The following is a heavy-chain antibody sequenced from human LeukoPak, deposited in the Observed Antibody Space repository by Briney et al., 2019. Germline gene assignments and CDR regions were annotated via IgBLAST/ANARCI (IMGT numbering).Heavy chain of an antibody. CDR1: GFTFSSYS. J-gene: IGHJ4*02. CDR2: ISSSSSYI. Sequence: GGSLRLSCAASGFTFSSYSMNWVRQAPGKGLEWVSSISSSSSYIYYADSVKGRFTISRDNAKNSLYLQMNSLRAEDTAVYYCARKPFAHDYGDLNLDYWGQGTLVTVSS. CDR3: ARKPFAHDYGDLNLDY. D-gene: IGHD4-17*01. V-gene: IGHV3-21*01.